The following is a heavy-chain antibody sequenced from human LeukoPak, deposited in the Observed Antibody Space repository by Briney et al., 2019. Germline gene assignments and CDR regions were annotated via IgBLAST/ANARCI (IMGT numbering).Heavy chain of an antibody. CDR2: IYYSGST. V-gene: IGHV4-39*01. Sequence: SETLSLTCTVSGGSISSDSYYWAWIRQPPGKGLEWIASIYYSGSTYYNPSLKSRVTISVDTSKNQFSLKLSSVTAADTAVYYCARLGAMIVLNYWGQGTPVTVSS. CDR1: GGSISSDSYY. CDR3: ARLGAMIVLNY. J-gene: IGHJ4*02. D-gene: IGHD3-22*01.